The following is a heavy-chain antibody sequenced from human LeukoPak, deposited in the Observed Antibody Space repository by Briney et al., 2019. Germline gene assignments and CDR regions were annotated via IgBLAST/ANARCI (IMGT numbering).Heavy chain of an antibody. CDR3: ARDFPYYYDTSGYYSDS. Sequence: GGSLRLSCVASGFTFSASYMTWVRQPPGKGLEWLSYISGNSGDINYADSVKGRFTVSRDNAKNSLYLQMNSPRAEDTAVYYCARDFPYYYDTSGYYSDSWGQGTLVTVSS. V-gene: IGHV3-11*06. J-gene: IGHJ5*01. CDR2: ISGNSGDI. CDR1: GFTFSASY. D-gene: IGHD3-22*01.